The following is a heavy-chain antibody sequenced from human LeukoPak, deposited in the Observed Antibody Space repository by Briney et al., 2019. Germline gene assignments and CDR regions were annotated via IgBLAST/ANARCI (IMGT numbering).Heavy chain of an antibody. CDR3: ARTWGAIDY. D-gene: IGHD7-27*01. V-gene: IGHV4-34*01. J-gene: IGHJ4*02. CDR2: INHSGST. Sequence: SETLSLTCTVSGGSISSYYWSWIRQPPGKGLEWIGEINHSGSTNYNPPLKSRVTISVDTSKNQFSLKLSSVTAADTAVYYCARTWGAIDYWGQGTLVTVSS. CDR1: GGSISSYY.